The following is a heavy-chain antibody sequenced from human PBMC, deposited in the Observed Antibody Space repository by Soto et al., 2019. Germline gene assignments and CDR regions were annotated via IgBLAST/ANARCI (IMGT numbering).Heavy chain of an antibody. CDR3: AKDLIANNGVWEPFDM. Sequence: GASVKVSCKASGYTYTSYAMHWVRQEPGQRLEWMGWINAGNGNTKYSQKFQGRFTVSRDNSRNTLYLQMNSLRDEDTAVYYCAKDLIANNGVWEPFDMWGRGTKVTVSS. V-gene: IGHV1-3*01. CDR2: INAGNGNT. CDR1: GYTYTSYA. D-gene: IGHD2-8*01. J-gene: IGHJ3*02.